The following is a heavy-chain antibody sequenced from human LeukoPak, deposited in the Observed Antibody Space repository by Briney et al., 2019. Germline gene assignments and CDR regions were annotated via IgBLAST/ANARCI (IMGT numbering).Heavy chain of an antibody. CDR1: GYSISSGYF. V-gene: IGHV4-38-2*02. D-gene: IGHD3-9*01. J-gene: IGHJ5*02. CDR2: VYHTGAT. CDR3: ARDLGLTISANWFDP. Sequence: SETLSLTRGVSGYSISSGYFWVWIRQPPGKGLEWIGSVYHTGATYYNPSLRSPVTISVDTSKNQFSLELNSVTAADTAVYYCARDLGLTISANWFDPWGQGTLVTVSS.